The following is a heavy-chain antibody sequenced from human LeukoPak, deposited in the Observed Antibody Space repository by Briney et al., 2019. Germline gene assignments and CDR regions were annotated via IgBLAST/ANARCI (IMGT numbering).Heavy chain of an antibody. CDR3: ARDLIYGSGSLGY. CDR1: GYTFTGYY. CDR2: INPNSGGT. V-gene: IGHV1-2*02. D-gene: IGHD3-10*01. J-gene: IGHJ4*02. Sequence: GASVKVSCKASGYTFTGYYMHWVRQAPGQGLEWMGWINPNSGGTNYAQKFQGRVTMTRDTSISTAYMELSRLRSDDTAVYYCARDLIYGSGSLGYWGQGTLVTVSS.